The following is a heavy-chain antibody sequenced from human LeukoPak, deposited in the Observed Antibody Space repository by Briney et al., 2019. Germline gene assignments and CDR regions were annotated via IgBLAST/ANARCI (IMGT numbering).Heavy chain of an antibody. Sequence: PGGSLRLSCVASGFTFRSYSMNWVRQAPGKGLERVSSISSSSTYIYNADSVKGRFTISRDNANNSLYLQMNSLRADDTAVYYCARDLNYDILTGSLRAYFDSWGQGTLVTVSS. J-gene: IGHJ4*02. CDR3: ARDLNYDILTGSLRAYFDS. D-gene: IGHD3-9*01. V-gene: IGHV3-21*01. CDR1: GFTFRSYS. CDR2: ISSSSTYI.